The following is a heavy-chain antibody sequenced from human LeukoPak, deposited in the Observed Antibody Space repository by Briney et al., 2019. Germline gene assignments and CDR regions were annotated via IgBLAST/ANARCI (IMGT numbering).Heavy chain of an antibody. CDR2: ISYDGSNK. D-gene: IGHD2-2*01. CDR3: ASGNSSTSVDY. CDR1: GFTFSSYA. V-gene: IGHV3-30-3*01. J-gene: IGHJ4*02. Sequence: GGSLRLSCAASGFTFSSYAMHWVRQAPGKGLEWVAVISYDGSNKYYADSVKGRFTISRDNSKNTLYLQMNSLRAEDTAVYYCASGNSSTSVDYWGQGTLVTVSP.